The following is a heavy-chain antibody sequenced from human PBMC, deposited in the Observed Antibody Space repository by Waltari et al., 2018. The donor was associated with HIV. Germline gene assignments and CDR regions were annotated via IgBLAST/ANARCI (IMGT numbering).Heavy chain of an antibody. V-gene: IGHV3-7*01. CDR1: GFTFSSHW. D-gene: IGHD3-3*01. CDR2: IKDDGKEK. CDR3: VRENDFGTIFFNYYYAMDV. J-gene: IGHJ6*02. Sequence: MQLVESGGGLVQRGGSLRLSCAASGFTFSSHWMSWVRQAPGRVCGWVAKIKDDGKEKYYVNSWRGRFTSSRDNANNSLYLDMNRLRDEDTAVYYCVRENDFGTIFFNYYYAMDVWGQGTSVTV.